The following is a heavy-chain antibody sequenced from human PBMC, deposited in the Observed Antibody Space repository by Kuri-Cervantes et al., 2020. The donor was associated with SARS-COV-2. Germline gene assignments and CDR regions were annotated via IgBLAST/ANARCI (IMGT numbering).Heavy chain of an antibody. V-gene: IGHV4-38-2*02. D-gene: IGHD3-3*01. CDR3: ARRNLRFLAGGYYFDY. Sequence: SETLSLTCTVSGYSISSGYHWGWIRQPPGKGLEWIGSTYHSGSTYYNPSLKSRVTISVDTSKNQFSLKLSSVTAADTAVYYCARRNLRFLAGGYYFDYWGQGTLVTVSS. J-gene: IGHJ4*02. CDR2: TYHSGST. CDR1: GYSISSGYH.